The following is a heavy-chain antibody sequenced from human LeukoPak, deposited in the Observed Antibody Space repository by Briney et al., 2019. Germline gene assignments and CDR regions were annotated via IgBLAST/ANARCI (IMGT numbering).Heavy chain of an antibody. D-gene: IGHD3-22*01. CDR3: ASTYYYDSSGYYY. Sequence: SETLSLTCTVSGGSISSSSYYWSWIRQPPGKGLEWIGYIYYSGSTNYNPSLKSRVTISVDTSKNQFSLKLSSVTAADTAVYYCASTYYYDSSGYYYWGQGTLVTVSS. V-gene: IGHV4-61*01. J-gene: IGHJ4*02. CDR1: GGSISSSSYY. CDR2: IYYSGST.